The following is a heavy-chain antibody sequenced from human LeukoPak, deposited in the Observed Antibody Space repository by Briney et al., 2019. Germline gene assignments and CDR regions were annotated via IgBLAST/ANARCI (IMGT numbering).Heavy chain of an antibody. D-gene: IGHD5-18*01. Sequence: SETLSLTCTVSGGSISSYYWSWIRQPPGKGLEWIGYIYYSGSTNYNPSLKSRVTISVDTSKNQFSLKLSSVTAADTAVYYCAAGIQLWLRTVNYYYMDVWGKGTTVTISS. J-gene: IGHJ6*03. CDR3: AAGIQLWLRTVNYYYMDV. CDR2: IYYSGST. V-gene: IGHV4-59*01. CDR1: GGSISSYY.